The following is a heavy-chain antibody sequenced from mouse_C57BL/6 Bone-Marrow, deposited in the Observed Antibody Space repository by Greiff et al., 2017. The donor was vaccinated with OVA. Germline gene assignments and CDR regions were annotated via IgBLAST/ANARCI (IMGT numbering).Heavy chain of an antibody. Sequence: EVQRVESGGGLVQPGGSLKLSCAASGFTFSDYYMYWVRQTPEKRLEWVAYISNGGGSTYYPDTVKGRFTIPRDNAKNTLYLQMSRLKSEDTAMYYFARRGSYYGSSYFDYWGQGTTLTVSS. D-gene: IGHD1-1*01. CDR3: ARRGSYYGSSYFDY. J-gene: IGHJ2*01. V-gene: IGHV5-12*01. CDR2: ISNGGGST. CDR1: GFTFSDYY.